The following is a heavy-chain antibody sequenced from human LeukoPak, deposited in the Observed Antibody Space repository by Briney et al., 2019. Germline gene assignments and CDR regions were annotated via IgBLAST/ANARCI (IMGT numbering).Heavy chain of an antibody. Sequence: GATVKISCKASGYTFIHYHMHWVRQAPGKAPACMGRVDPEDGKTIYAERFRDRVTITADTSTDTVYLEVTSLRSDDTAVYFCATVAMLSTSFYFDHWGQGTLVTVSS. J-gene: IGHJ4*02. CDR1: GYTFIHYH. CDR3: ATVAMLSTSFYFDH. D-gene: IGHD2-8*01. CDR2: VDPEDGKT. V-gene: IGHV1-69-2*01.